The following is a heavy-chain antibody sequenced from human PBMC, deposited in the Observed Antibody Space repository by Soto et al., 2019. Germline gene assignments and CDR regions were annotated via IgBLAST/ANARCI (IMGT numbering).Heavy chain of an antibody. CDR3: ARDRLTKYGDGHLYNFDY. Sequence: QLQLQESGPGLVKPSETLSLTCTVYGGSITNTIYYWGWIRQPPGKVLERMGRIYYSGTTYNNPSLKSRVTIHIDAPTNLFSLKLSSVTAADAALYYGARDRLTKYGDGHLYNFDYWGHGALVTVSS. CDR1: GGSITNTIYY. CDR2: IYYSGTT. D-gene: IGHD2-8*01. J-gene: IGHJ4*01. V-gene: IGHV4-39*02.